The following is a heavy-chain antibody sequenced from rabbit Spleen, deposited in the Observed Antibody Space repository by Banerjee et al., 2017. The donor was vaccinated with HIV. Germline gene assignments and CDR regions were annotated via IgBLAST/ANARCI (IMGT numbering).Heavy chain of an antibody. CDR2: IYTGNGKT. Sequence: LVESGGGLVQPGASLTLTCTASGFSFSVNYDMCWVRQAPGKGLEWIGCIYTGNGKTYYASWAKGRFTISKTSSTTVTLQMTSLTAADTATYFCVRDQAGDADYGPYYLNLWGPGTLVTVS. V-gene: IGHV1S40*01. D-gene: IGHD2-1*01. CDR1: GFSFSVNYD. CDR3: VRDQAGDADYGPYYLNL. J-gene: IGHJ4*01.